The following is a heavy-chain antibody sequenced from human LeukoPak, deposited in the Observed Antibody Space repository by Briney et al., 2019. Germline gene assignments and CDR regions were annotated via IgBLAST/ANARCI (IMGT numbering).Heavy chain of an antibody. J-gene: IGHJ5*02. D-gene: IGHD3/OR15-3a*01. CDR3: ATLPMISAPENNWFDP. CDR1: GHTFTDYY. Sequence: EASVKISCKVSGHTFTDYYMHWVQQAPGKGLEWMGLVDPEDGETIYAEKFQGRVTITADTSTDTAYMELSSLRSEDTAVYYCATLPMISAPENNWFDPWGQGTLVTVSS. CDR2: VDPEDGET. V-gene: IGHV1-69-2*01.